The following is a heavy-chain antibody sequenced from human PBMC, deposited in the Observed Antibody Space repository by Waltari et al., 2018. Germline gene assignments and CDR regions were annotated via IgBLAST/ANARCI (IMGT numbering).Heavy chain of an antibody. CDR3: ARVGVIRGYYYYYGMDV. CDR1: GFTFSSYE. CDR2: ISRSGSTI. D-gene: IGHD3-3*02. V-gene: IGHV3-48*03. J-gene: IGHJ6*02. Sequence: EVQLVESGGGLVQPGGSLRLSCAASGFTFSSYEMNWVRQAPGKGLEWVSYISRSGSTIYYADSVKGRFTISRDNAKNSLYLQMNSLRAEDTAVYYCARVGVIRGYYYYYGMDVWGQGTTVTVSS.